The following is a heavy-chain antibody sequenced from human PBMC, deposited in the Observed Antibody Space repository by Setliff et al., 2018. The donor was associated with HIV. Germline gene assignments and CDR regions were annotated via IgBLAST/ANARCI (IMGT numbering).Heavy chain of an antibody. Sequence: ASVKVSCKASGYTFSAYNMHWVRQAPGQGLEWMGWINPNSGDTNYAQKFQGRVTLTRDTSITTAYMELRRLTSDDTAVYYCARDYIHVFDIWGQGTMVTVS. J-gene: IGHJ3*02. CDR1: GYTFSAYN. V-gene: IGHV1-2*02. CDR3: ARDYIHVFDI. CDR2: INPNSGDT.